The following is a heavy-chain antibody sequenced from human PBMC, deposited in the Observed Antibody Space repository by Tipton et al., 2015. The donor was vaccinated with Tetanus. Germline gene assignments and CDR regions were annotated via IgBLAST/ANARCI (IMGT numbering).Heavy chain of an antibody. CDR1: GGSISDYY. Sequence: GLVKPSETLSLTCTVSGGSISDYYWSWIRQPAGKGLEWIGRIYISGKAYYNPSLKSRITMSVDASKNQFSLKLSSVTAADTAVYYCANHPGAKTQFDYWGQGTLVTVSS. J-gene: IGHJ4*02. CDR2: IYISGKA. V-gene: IGHV4-4*07. CDR3: ANHPGAKTQFDY. D-gene: IGHD1-26*01.